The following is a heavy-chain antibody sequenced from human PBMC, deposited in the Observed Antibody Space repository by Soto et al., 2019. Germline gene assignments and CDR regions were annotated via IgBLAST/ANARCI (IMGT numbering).Heavy chain of an antibody. V-gene: IGHV3-30*18. J-gene: IGHJ4*02. CDR3: AKDFGVVTITLXFDY. Sequence: SLRLSCAASGFTFSSYGMHWVRQAPGKGPEWVAVISYDGSNKYYADSVKGRFTISRDNSKNTLYLQMNSLRAEDTAVYYCAKDFGVVTITLXFDYWGQGTLVTVSS. CDR2: ISYDGSNK. CDR1: GFTFSSYG. D-gene: IGHD3-3*01.